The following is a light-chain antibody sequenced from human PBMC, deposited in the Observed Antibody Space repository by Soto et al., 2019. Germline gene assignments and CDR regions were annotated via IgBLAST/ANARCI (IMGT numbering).Light chain of an antibody. CDR3: QQYGRSPPFT. V-gene: IGKV3-20*01. CDR1: QSVSSTY. Sequence: IVLTQSPGTLSLSPGERATLSCRASQSVSSTYIAWYQHNPGQAPRLLIYGASSRATGIPDRFSGSGSGTDFTLTISRLEPEDFAVYFCQQYGRSPPFTFGQGTKVEIK. J-gene: IGKJ2*01. CDR2: GAS.